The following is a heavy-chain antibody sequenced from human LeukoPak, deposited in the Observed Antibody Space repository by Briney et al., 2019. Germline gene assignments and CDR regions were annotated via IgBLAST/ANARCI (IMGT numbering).Heavy chain of an antibody. CDR2: IRQDGIDK. V-gene: IGHV3-7*01. Sequence: GGSLRLSCAASGFSLSDYWMTWVRQAPGKGLEWVANIRQDGIDKYYVDSVKGRFTISRDNAKNSLYLQMNSLRAEDTALYYCARDFQGARYYDSWGQGTLVTASS. J-gene: IGHJ4*02. CDR3: ARDFQGARYYDS. CDR1: GFSLSDYW. D-gene: IGHD2/OR15-2a*01.